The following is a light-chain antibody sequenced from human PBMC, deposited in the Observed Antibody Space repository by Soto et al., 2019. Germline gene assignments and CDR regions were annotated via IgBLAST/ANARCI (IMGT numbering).Light chain of an antibody. Sequence: QSALTQPPSVSGAPGQRVTISCTGSSSNIGAGYDVHWYQRLPGTAPKVLIYSNNNRPSGVPDRFSGSKSGTSASLAITGLQAEDEADYYCQSYDSSLSGSYVFGTGTKLNVL. CDR1: SSNIGAGYD. V-gene: IGLV1-40*01. CDR2: SNN. CDR3: QSYDSSLSGSYV. J-gene: IGLJ1*01.